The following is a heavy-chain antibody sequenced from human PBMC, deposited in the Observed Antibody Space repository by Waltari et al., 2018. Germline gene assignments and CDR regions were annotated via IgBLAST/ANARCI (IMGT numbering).Heavy chain of an antibody. Sequence: EVQVPESGGDLVQPGGSLRLSCAASGSPFSSYRMTWVRPAQGKGLEGVANINADGSEKEYVDSVKGRFTISRDNAKNSLYLQMNSLRVEDTAVYYCARLHSANYWGQGTLVTVSS. V-gene: IGHV3-7*01. D-gene: IGHD2-15*01. CDR1: GSPFSSYR. CDR2: INADGSEK. CDR3: ARLHSANY. J-gene: IGHJ4*02.